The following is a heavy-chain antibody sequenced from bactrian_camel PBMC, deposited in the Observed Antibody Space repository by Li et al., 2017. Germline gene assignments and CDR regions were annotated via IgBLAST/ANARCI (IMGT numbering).Heavy chain of an antibody. CDR3: ARTTGYTDCRDWSAGWAN. Sequence: HVQLVESGGGSVQAGGSLRLSCTASGYTGSRYCMGWFRQAPGKEREMVAYIYSGGSTTDYHDSVKGRFTISRDNANTISLMMSSLKPEDTALYYCARTTGYTDCRDWSAGWANWGPGTQVTVS. D-gene: IGHD5*01. J-gene: IGHJ4*01. V-gene: IGHV3S6*01. CDR1: GYTGSRYC. CDR2: IYSGGSTT.